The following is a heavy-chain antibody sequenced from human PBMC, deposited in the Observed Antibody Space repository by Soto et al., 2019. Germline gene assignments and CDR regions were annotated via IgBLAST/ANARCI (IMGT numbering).Heavy chain of an antibody. CDR3: ARTPSPYYYDSSGYYYAFDI. Sequence: SVKVSRKASGGTFSSYAIIWVRQAPGQGLEWMGGIIPIFGTANYAQKFQGRVTITADESTSTAYMELSSLRSEDTAVYYCARTPSPYYYDSSGYYYAFDIWGQGTMVTVSS. CDR2: IIPIFGTA. J-gene: IGHJ3*02. V-gene: IGHV1-69*13. D-gene: IGHD3-22*01. CDR1: GGTFSSYA.